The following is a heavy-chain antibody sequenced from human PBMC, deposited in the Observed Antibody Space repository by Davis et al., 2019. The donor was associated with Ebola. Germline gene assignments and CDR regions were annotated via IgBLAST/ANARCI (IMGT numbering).Heavy chain of an antibody. CDR3: GFDF. J-gene: IGHJ4*02. CDR1: GFSFSNYD. CDR2: ISYDGSNK. Sequence: GESLKISCAASGFSFSNYDMHWVRQAPGKGLEWVAVISYDGSNKYYADSVKGRFTISRDNSKNTLYLQMNSLRVDDTAVYFCGFDFWGQGTLVTVSS. V-gene: IGHV3-30*03.